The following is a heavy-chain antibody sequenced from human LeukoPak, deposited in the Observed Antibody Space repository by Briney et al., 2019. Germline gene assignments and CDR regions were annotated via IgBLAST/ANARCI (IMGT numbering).Heavy chain of an antibody. CDR3: ATSGGSSY. CDR2: TNSDGSST. V-gene: IGHV3-74*01. Sequence: GGSLRLSCAASGFTFSSYWMHWVRQAPGKGLVWVSRTNSDGSSTSYADSVKGRFTISRDNAKNTLYLQMNSLRAEDTAVYYCATSGGSSYWGQGTLVTASS. J-gene: IGHJ4*02. D-gene: IGHD1-26*01. CDR1: GFTFSSYW.